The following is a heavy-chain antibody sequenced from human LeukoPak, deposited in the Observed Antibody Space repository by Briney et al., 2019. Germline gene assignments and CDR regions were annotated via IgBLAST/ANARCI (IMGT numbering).Heavy chain of an antibody. V-gene: IGHV4-39*07. Sequence: SETLSLTCPVSGGSISSISYYWGWIRQPPGKGLEWIGSIYYSGSTNYNPSLKSRVTISVDTSKNQFSLKLSSVTAADTAVYYCARGSSAYYDSSGYYEIFCAFDIWGQGTMVTVSS. CDR1: GGSISSISYY. J-gene: IGHJ3*02. CDR2: IYYSGST. CDR3: ARGSSAYYDSSGYYEIFCAFDI. D-gene: IGHD3-22*01.